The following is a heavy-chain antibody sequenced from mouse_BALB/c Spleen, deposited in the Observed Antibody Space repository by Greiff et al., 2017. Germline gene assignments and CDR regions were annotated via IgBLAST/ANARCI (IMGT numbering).Heavy chain of an antibody. Sequence: EVQLQQSGPGLVKPSQSLSLTCSVTGYSITSGYYRNWIRQFPGNKLEWMGYISYDGSNNYNPSLKNRITITRDTSKNQFFLKLNSVTTEDTATYYGAREISSHFDYWGQGTTLTVSS. CDR3: AREISSHFDY. V-gene: IGHV3-6*02. J-gene: IGHJ2*01. CDR1: GYSITSGYY. D-gene: IGHD1-1*01. CDR2: ISYDGSN.